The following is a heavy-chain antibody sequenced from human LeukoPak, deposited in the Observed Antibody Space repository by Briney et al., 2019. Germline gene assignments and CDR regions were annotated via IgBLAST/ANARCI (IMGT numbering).Heavy chain of an antibody. V-gene: IGHV3-43*01. D-gene: IGHD3-16*01. Sequence: PGGSLRLSCAASGFTFDDYTMHWVRQAPGKGLEWVSLISWDGGSTYYADSVKGRFTISRDNSKNSLYLQMNSLRTEDTALYYCAKGTLGGNYYMDVWGKGTTVTVSS. CDR3: AKGTLGGNYYMDV. CDR1: GFTFDDYT. J-gene: IGHJ6*03. CDR2: ISWDGGST.